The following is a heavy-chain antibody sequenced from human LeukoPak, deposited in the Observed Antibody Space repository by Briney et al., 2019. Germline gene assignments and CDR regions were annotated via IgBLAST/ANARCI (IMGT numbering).Heavy chain of an antibody. Sequence: SETLSLTCAVYGGSFSGYYWSWIRQPPGKGLEWIGEINHSGSTNYNPSLKSRVTISVDTSKNQFSLKLSSVTAADTAVYYCARHAVYAGSGWAFDYWGQGTLVTVSS. J-gene: IGHJ4*02. V-gene: IGHV4-34*01. CDR2: INHSGST. CDR3: ARHAVYAGSGWAFDY. D-gene: IGHD6-19*01. CDR1: GGSFSGYY.